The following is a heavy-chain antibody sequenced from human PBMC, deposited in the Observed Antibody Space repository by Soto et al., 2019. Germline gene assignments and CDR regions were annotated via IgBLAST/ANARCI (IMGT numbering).Heavy chain of an antibody. CDR3: ARESINDP. D-gene: IGHD3-10*01. Sequence: PSETLSLTCAVYGGSFSGYYWSWIRQPPGKGLEWIGEINHSGSTNYNPSLKSRVTISVDTSKNQFSLKLSSVTAADTAVYYCARESINDPWGQGTLVTVSS. CDR1: GGSFSGYY. J-gene: IGHJ5*02. V-gene: IGHV4-34*01. CDR2: INHSGST.